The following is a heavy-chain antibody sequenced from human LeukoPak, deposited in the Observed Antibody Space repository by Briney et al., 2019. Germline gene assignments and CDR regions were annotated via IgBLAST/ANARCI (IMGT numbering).Heavy chain of an antibody. CDR2: IYYSGST. Sequence: SETLSLTCTVSGGSISSSSYYWGWIRQPPGKGLEWIGSIYYSGSTYYNPSLKSRVTISVGTSKNQFSLKLSSVTAADTAVYYCRASPDSSWYVGESFDYWGQGTLVTVSS. J-gene: IGHJ4*02. CDR1: GGSISSSSYY. D-gene: IGHD6-13*01. CDR3: RASPDSSWYVGESFDY. V-gene: IGHV4-39*01.